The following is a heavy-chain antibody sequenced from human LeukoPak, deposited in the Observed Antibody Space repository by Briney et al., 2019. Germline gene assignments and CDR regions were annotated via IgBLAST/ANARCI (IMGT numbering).Heavy chain of an antibody. CDR3: GREVPGGTTSLDC. CDR2: IKEDGSDK. CDR1: GFTFSSYW. D-gene: IGHD1-7*01. J-gene: IGHJ4*02. Sequence: GGSLRLSCAASGFTFSSYWMSWIRQAPGKGLKWVANIKEDGSDKNYVDSVRGRFTISRDNAKNALYLQMSSLRAEDTAVYYCGREVPGGTTSLDCWGQGTVVTVSP. V-gene: IGHV3-7*04.